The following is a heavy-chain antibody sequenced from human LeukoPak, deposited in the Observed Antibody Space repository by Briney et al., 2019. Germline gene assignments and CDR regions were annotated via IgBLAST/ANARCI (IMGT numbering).Heavy chain of an antibody. CDR1: GYTFTDSY. D-gene: IGHD3-10*01. J-gene: IGHJ4*02. V-gene: IGHV1-2*02. CDR2: INPKTGGT. Sequence: ASVKVSRKASGYTFTDSYMHWVRQAPGQGLEWMGWINPKTGGTNYAQRFQGRVTMTRDTSIRTAYMELNSLRSGDTAVYYCARDGRLTIFVRGIITEGSPPKNWGQGTLVTVSS. CDR3: ARDGRLTIFVRGIITEGSPPKN.